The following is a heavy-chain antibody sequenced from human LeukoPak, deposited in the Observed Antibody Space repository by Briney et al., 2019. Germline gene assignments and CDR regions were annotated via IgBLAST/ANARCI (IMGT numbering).Heavy chain of an antibody. CDR3: AREGCSSTSRYEEGPDYYYYYGMDV. D-gene: IGHD2-2*01. V-gene: IGHV3-30*04. CDR2: ISYDGSHK. J-gene: IGHJ6*04. Sequence: PGGSLRLSCAASGFTFSSYAMHWVRQAPGKGLEWVAVISYDGSHKNYADSVKGRFTISRDNSKNTVYLQMNSLRPEDTAVYYCAREGCSSTSRYEEGPDYYYYYGMDVWGKGTTVTVSS. CDR1: GFTFSSYA.